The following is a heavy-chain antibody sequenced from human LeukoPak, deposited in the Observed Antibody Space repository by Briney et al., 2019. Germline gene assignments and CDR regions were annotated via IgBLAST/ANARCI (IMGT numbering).Heavy chain of an antibody. V-gene: IGHV3-30*18. J-gene: IGHJ4*02. CDR1: GFTFDDYA. Sequence: GRSLRLSCAASGFTFDDYAMHWVRQAPGKGLEWVAVISYDGSNKYYADSVKGRFTISRDNSKNTLYLQMNSLRAEDTAVYYCAKGGDYWGQGTLVTVSS. CDR3: AKGGDY. CDR2: ISYDGSNK.